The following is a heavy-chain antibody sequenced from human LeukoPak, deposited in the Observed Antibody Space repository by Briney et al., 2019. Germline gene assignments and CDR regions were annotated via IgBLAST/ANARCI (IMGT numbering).Heavy chain of an antibody. J-gene: IGHJ4*02. Sequence: PSETLSLTCAVYGESFSGYFWSWIRQPPGKGLEWIGKINHSGSTNYNPSLKSRVTISVDTSKNQFSLKLSSVTAADTAVYYCAREGEGDGYFDYWGQGPLATVSS. CDR1: GESFSGYF. V-gene: IGHV4-34*01. CDR3: AREGEGDGYFDY. D-gene: IGHD3-16*01. CDR2: INHSGST.